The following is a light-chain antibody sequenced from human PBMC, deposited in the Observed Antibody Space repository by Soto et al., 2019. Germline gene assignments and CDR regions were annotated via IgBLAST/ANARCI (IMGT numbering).Light chain of an antibody. V-gene: IGLV2-14*01. CDR3: SSYTTSSTLV. CDR1: SSDVGPYNY. Sequence: QSALTQPASVSASPGQSITISCTGTSSDVGPYNYVSWYQHHPGKAPKLLIYEVTKRPSGVSNRFSGSKSGNTASLTISGLQAEDEADYYCSSYTTSSTLVFGGGTQLTVL. CDR2: EVT. J-gene: IGLJ3*02.